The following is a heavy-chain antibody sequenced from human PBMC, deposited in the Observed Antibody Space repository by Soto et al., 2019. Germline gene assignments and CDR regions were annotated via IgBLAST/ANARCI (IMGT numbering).Heavy chain of an antibody. CDR2: IYPGDSDT. CDR1: GYSFTSYW. V-gene: IGHV5-51*01. Sequence: GESLKISCKGSGYSFTSYWIGWVRQMPGKGLEWMGIIYPGDSDTRYSPSFQGQVTISADKSISTAYLQWSSLKASDTAMHYCARHLEMADWYYGMDVWGQGTTVTVSS. J-gene: IGHJ6*02. D-gene: IGHD3-3*01. CDR3: ARHLEMADWYYGMDV.